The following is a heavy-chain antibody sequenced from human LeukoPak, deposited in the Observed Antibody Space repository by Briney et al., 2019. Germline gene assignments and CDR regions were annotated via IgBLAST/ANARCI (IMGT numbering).Heavy chain of an antibody. Sequence: ASETLSLTCAVSGGSISSGGYPWSWIRQPPGKGLEWIGYIYHSGSTYYNPSLKSRVTISVDRSKIQFSLKLSSVTAADTAVYYCARSYYDFWSGYYTGTYFDYWGQGTLVTVSS. CDR1: GGSISSGGYP. CDR3: ARSYYDFWSGYYTGTYFDY. V-gene: IGHV4-30-2*01. D-gene: IGHD3-3*01. J-gene: IGHJ4*02. CDR2: IYHSGST.